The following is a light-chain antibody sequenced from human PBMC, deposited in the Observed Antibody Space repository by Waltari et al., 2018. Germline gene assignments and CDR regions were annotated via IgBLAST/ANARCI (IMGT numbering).Light chain of an antibody. CDR1: QSVRTH. V-gene: IGKV3-20*01. Sequence: EIVLTQSPGTLSLSPGERATLSCRTSQSVRTHLAWYQQKRGHAPRLLIYGVSNRPAGIPDRFSGSGSGTDFTLTISRLEPEDFAVYYCQQYDNSPLTFGGGTKVEIK. J-gene: IGKJ4*01. CDR2: GVS. CDR3: QQYDNSPLT.